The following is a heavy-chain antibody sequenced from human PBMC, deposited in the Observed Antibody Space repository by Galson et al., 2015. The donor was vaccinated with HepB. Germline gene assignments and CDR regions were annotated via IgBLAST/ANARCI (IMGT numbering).Heavy chain of an antibody. CDR3: AKRDVAYRSSSGGFDY. CDR2: ISNDGSNE. V-gene: IGHV3-30*18. CDR1: GFTFSRYA. Sequence: SLRLSCAASGFTFSRYAMHWVRQAPGKGLEWVAIISNDGSNEDYADSVRGRFTISRDNSRDTLYVQMDSLKTEDTAIYYCAKRDVAYRSSSGGFDYWGQGTLVTVSS. J-gene: IGHJ4*02. D-gene: IGHD6-6*01.